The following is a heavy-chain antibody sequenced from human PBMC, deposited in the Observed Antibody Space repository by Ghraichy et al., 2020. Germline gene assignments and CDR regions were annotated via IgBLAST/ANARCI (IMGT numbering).Heavy chain of an antibody. CDR3: ARQVNDGGAGDY. J-gene: IGHJ4*02. Sequence: GGSLRLSCAASGFTFSSYAMSWVRQAPGKGLEWVSAISGSGGTIFYADSVKGRFTMSRDNSKNTLYLQMNSLRAEDTAVYYCARQVNDGGAGDYWGQGTLVTVSS. CDR1: GFTFSSYA. V-gene: IGHV3-23*01. D-gene: IGHD3-16*01. CDR2: ISGSGGTI.